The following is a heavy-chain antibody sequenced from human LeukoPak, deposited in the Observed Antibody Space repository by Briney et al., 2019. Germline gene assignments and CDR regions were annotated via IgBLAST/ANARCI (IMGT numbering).Heavy chain of an antibody. CDR3: AKDYSGYDYWSY. J-gene: IGHJ4*02. CDR1: GFTFSSYA. D-gene: IGHD5-12*01. V-gene: IGHV3-23*01. CDR2: ISGSGGST. Sequence: RAGGSLRLSCAASGFTFSSYAMSWVRQAPGKGLEWVSAISGSGGSTYYADSVKGRFTISRDNSKNTLYLRMNSLRAEDTAVYYCAKDYSGYDYWSYWGQGTLVTASS.